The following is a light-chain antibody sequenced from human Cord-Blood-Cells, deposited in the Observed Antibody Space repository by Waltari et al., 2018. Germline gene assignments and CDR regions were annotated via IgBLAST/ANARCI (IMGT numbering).Light chain of an antibody. Sequence: DIQMAQSPSSLSASVGDRVTITCQASQDISNYLTWYQQKPCKAPKLLIYDASNLETGVPSRFSGSGSGTDFTFTFSRLQCEDIATYYCEQYDNLRYSFGQGTKLEIK. CDR1: QDISNY. J-gene: IGKJ2*03. V-gene: IGKV1-33*01. CDR3: EQYDNLRYS. CDR2: DAS.